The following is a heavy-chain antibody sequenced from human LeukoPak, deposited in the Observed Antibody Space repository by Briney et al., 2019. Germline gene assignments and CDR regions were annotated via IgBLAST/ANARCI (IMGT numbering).Heavy chain of an antibody. J-gene: IGHJ4*02. Sequence: ASVKVSCKASGYTFTSYGISWVRQAPRQGLEWMGWISAYNGNTNYARKLQGRVTMTTDTSTSTAYMELRSLRSDDTAVYYCARRVVPAAIGDYFDYWGQGTLVTVSS. V-gene: IGHV1-18*01. D-gene: IGHD2-2*01. CDR3: ARRVVPAAIGDYFDY. CDR2: ISAYNGNT. CDR1: GYTFTSYG.